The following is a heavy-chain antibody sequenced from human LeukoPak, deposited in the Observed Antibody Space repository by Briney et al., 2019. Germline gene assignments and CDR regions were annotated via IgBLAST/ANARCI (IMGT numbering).Heavy chain of an antibody. CDR3: ARDCSGGSCYLDY. D-gene: IGHD2-15*01. J-gene: IGHJ4*02. V-gene: IGHV3-48*02. CDR2: ISSSSSTI. Sequence: PWGSLRLSCAASGFTFSSHTMNWVRQAPGKGLEWVSYISSSSSTIYYADSVKGRFTISRDDAKNSLFLQMNSLRDEDTAVYYCARDCSGGSCYLDYWGQGTLVTVSS. CDR1: GFTFSSHT.